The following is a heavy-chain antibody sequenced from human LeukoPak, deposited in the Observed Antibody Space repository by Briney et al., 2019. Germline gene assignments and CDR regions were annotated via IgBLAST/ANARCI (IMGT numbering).Heavy chain of an antibody. D-gene: IGHD4-17*01. CDR3: ACLRGPSDY. V-gene: IGHV3-23*01. CDR1: EFTFNNYA. Sequence: PGGSLRLSCVASEFTFNNYAMAWVRQGPGKGLEWVSSISGSGGNTYYADSVRGRFTISRDNTKNSLYLQMDSLTADDTAVYFCACLRGPSDYWGQGTLVTVSS. CDR2: ISGSGGNT. J-gene: IGHJ4*02.